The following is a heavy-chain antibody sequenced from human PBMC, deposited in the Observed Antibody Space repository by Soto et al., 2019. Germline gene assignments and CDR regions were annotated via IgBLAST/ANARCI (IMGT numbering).Heavy chain of an antibody. CDR3: ARLRIATNNYKWFDP. V-gene: IGHV4-31*03. D-gene: IGHD2-21*01. CDR1: GAALNSGNYY. CDR2: IYVTGAV. J-gene: IGHJ5*02. Sequence: SETLSLTCSVSGAALNSGNYYWSWSRQVPGKGLEWIGHIYVTGAVDYNPSLRDRITISQDTSERQFSLNLRLVTAADTAVYYCARLRIATNNYKWFDPWGQGTLVTVSS.